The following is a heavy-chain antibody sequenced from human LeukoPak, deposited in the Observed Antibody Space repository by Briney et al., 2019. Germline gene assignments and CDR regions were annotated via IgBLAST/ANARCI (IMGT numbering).Heavy chain of an antibody. CDR1: GGTFSSYA. D-gene: IGHD5-18*01. CDR2: IIPIFGTA. Sequence: AASVKVSCKASGGTFSSYAISWVRQAPGQGLEWMGGIIPIFGTANYAQKFQGRVTITADKSTSTAYMELSSLRSEDTAVYYCARDPGYSYDLDYWGQGTLVTVSS. J-gene: IGHJ4*02. V-gene: IGHV1-69*06. CDR3: ARDPGYSYDLDY.